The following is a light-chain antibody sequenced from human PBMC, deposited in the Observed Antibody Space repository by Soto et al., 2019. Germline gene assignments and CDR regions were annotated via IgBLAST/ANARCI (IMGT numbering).Light chain of an antibody. J-gene: IGKJ4*01. V-gene: IGKV3-20*01. CDR3: QQYGNSFT. CDR2: GAS. CDR1: QSVNSIY. Sequence: EIVLTQSPGTLSLSPGEGATLSCRASQSVNSIYLAWYQQKPGQAPRLLIYGASSRATGIPDRFSGSGSGTDFTLTFSRLEPEDFAVYYCQQYGNSFTFGGGTKV.